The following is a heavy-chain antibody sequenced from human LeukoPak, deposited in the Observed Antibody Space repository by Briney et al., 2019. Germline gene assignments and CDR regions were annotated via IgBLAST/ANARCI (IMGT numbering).Heavy chain of an antibody. CDR1: GGSISSYY. V-gene: IGHV4-59*01. Sequence: SETLSLTCTVSGGSISSYYWSWIRQPAGKGLEWIGYIYYSGSTNYNPSLKSRVTISVDTSKNQFSLKLSSVTAADTAVYYCARHYGSGSYYPKNYFDYWGQGTLVTVSS. CDR3: ARHYGSGSYYPKNYFDY. D-gene: IGHD3-10*01. J-gene: IGHJ4*02. CDR2: IYYSGST.